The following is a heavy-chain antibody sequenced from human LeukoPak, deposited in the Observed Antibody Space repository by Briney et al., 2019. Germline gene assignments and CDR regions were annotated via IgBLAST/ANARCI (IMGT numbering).Heavy chain of an antibody. Sequence: SGGGLRLSCAASGFTVSSNYMSWVRQAPGKGLEWVSVIYSGGSTYYADSVKGRFTISRDNSKNTLYLQMNSLRAEDTAVYYCARDWSHRCFDYWGQGTLVIVSS. CDR2: IYSGGST. J-gene: IGHJ4*02. CDR1: GFTVSSNY. V-gene: IGHV3-53*01. CDR3: ARDWSHRCFDY. D-gene: IGHD3-3*01.